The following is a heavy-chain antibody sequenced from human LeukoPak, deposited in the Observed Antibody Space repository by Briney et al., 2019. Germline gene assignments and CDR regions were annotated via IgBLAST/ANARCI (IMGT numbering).Heavy chain of an antibody. CDR1: GYSFTSYW. V-gene: IGHV5-51*01. D-gene: IGHD2-15*01. CDR3: ARRGRIYCSGGSCHWGFDY. J-gene: IGHJ4*02. CDR2: IYPGDSDT. Sequence: GESLKISCKGSGYSFTSYWIGWVRQRPGKGLEWMGIIYPGDSDTRYSPSFQGQVTISADKSISTAYLQWSSLKASDTAMYYCARRGRIYCSGGSCHWGFDYWGQGTLVTVSS.